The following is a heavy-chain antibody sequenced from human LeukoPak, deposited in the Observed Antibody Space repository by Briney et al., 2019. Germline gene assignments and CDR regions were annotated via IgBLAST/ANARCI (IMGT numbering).Heavy chain of an antibody. CDR1: GDSISSSNYY. J-gene: IGHJ4*02. V-gene: IGHV4-61*02. CDR2: IYTSGST. D-gene: IGHD3-22*01. CDR3: ARARVPYYYDSSGYFDY. Sequence: SQTLSLTCTGSGDSISSSNYYWSWIRQPAGKGLEWIGRIYTSGSTNYNPSLKSRVTISVDTSKNQFSLKLSSVTAADTAVYYCARARVPYYYDSSGYFDYWGQGTLVTVSS.